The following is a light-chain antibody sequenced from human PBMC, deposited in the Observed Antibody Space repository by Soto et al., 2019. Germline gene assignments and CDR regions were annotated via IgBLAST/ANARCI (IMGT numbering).Light chain of an antibody. V-gene: IGKV1-5*01. CDR2: DAS. CDR1: QSISRR. J-gene: IGKJ5*01. Sequence: DIQMTQSPSTLAASVGDRVTITCRASQSISRRLAWYQQKPGKAPKFLIYDASSLESGVPSRFSGSGSGTDFTLTIRRLEPEDFAVDYCQQHGSSPTVGEGTRLEIK. CDR3: QQHGSSPT.